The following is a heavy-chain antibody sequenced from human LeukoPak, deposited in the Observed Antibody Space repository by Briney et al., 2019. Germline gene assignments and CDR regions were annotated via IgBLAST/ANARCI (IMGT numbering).Heavy chain of an antibody. V-gene: IGHV3-9*01. CDR2: ISWNSGSI. D-gene: IGHD2-21*02. J-gene: IGHJ4*02. Sequence: PGGSLRLSCAASGFTFDDYAMRWVRQAPGKGLEWVSGISWNSGSIGYADSVKGRFTISRDNAKNSLYLQMNSLRAEDTALCCFSQDRQRWRPSTTSFDYWGQGTLVTVSS. CDR1: GFTFDDYA. CDR3: SQDRQRWRPSTTSFDY.